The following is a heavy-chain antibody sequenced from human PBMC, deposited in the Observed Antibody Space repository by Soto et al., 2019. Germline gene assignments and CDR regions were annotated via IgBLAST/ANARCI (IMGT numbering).Heavy chain of an antibody. CDR2: ISAYNGNT. D-gene: IGHD3-16*02. J-gene: IGHJ3*02. CDR3: ARDKPDYIWGSYLGGAFDI. V-gene: IGHV1-18*01. CDR1: GYTFTSYG. Sequence: ASVKVSCKASGYTFTSYGISWVRQAPGQGLEWMGWISAYNGNTNYAQKLQGRVTMTTDTSTSTAYMELRSLRSDDTAVYYCARDKPDYIWGSYLGGAFDIWGQGTMVTVSS.